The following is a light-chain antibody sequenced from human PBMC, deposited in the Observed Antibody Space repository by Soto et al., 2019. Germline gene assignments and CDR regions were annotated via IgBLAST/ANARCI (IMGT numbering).Light chain of an antibody. CDR2: GAS. CDR1: QSVSSSF. Sequence: EIVLTQSPGTLCLSPGERDTLSCRASQSVSSSFLVWYQQKPGQAPRLLIYGASSRATGIPDRFSGSGSGTSFTLIICRLVPEDFAVYYCQQYGNSPRVFGQGTKVDIK. J-gene: IGKJ1*01. V-gene: IGKV3-20*01. CDR3: QQYGNSPRV.